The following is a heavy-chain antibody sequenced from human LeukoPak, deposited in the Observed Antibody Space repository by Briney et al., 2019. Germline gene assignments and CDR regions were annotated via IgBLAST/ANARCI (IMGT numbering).Heavy chain of an antibody. J-gene: IGHJ6*03. CDR1: GFTFSSYS. V-gene: IGHV3-21*01. D-gene: IGHD6-6*01. CDR2: ISSSSSYI. CDR3: ARVNGAARDYYYMDV. Sequence: GGSLRLSCAASGFTFSSYSMNWVRQAPGKGLEWVSSISSSSSYIYYADSVKGRFTISRDNAKNSLYLQMNSLRAEDTAVYYCARVNGAARDYYYMDVRGKGTTVTVSS.